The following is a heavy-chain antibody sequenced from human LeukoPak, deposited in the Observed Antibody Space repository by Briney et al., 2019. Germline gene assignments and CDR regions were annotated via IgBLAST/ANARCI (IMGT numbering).Heavy chain of an antibody. CDR2: IIPIFGTA. CDR1: GGTFSSYA. V-gene: IGHV1-69*05. D-gene: IGHD5-24*01. J-gene: IGHJ4*02. Sequence: PVKVSCKASGGTFSSYAISWVRQAPGQGLEWMGGIIPIFGTANYAQKFQGRVTITTDESTSTAYMELSSLRSEDTAVYYCASDTGDGYNLLLDYWGQGTLVTVSS. CDR3: ASDTGDGYNLLLDY.